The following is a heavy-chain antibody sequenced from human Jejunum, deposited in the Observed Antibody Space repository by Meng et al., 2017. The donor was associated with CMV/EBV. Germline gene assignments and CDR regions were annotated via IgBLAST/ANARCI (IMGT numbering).Heavy chain of an antibody. CDR3: ARRMNYDILTGSQLDY. CDR1: GYTFTNYG. D-gene: IGHD3-9*01. CDR2: INSNTGDP. V-gene: IGHV7-4-1*02. Sequence: SGYTFTNYGIHWVRQAPGQGLEWIGWINSNTGDPTYGQGITQRFVFSLDTSVSTAFLQISSLEAEDTAVYYCARRMNYDILTGSQLDYWGQGTLVTVSS. J-gene: IGHJ4*02.